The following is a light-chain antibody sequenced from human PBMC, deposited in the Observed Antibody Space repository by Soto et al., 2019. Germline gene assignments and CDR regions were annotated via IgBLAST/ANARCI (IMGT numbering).Light chain of an antibody. V-gene: IGLV1-40*01. Sequence: QSVLTQPPSVTGAPGQRGTISRTGSHSDIGAGYGVHWYQQFPHSAPKPHIYDTNNRPSGVPDRFSGFRSGTSASLAITGLQAEDEADYYCQSFDSSRIGLLFGGGTKLTVL. CDR2: DTN. CDR3: QSFDSSRIGLL. CDR1: HSDIGAGYG. J-gene: IGLJ2*01.